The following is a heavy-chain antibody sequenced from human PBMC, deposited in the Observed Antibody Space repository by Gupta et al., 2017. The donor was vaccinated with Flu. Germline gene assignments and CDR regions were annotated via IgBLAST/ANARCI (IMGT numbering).Heavy chain of an antibody. D-gene: IGHD6-13*01. Sequence: QVQLVESGGGLVKPGGSLRLSCAASGFTFSDYYMSLIRQAPGKGLEWVSYISGSGRTLHYADSVKGRFTISRDNAKNSLYLQMNSLRAEDTAVYYCARVGTIVAAGTIDYWGQGTLVTVSS. CDR2: ISGSGRTL. CDR3: ARVGTIVAAGTIDY. J-gene: IGHJ4*02. V-gene: IGHV3-11*01. CDR1: GFTFSDYY.